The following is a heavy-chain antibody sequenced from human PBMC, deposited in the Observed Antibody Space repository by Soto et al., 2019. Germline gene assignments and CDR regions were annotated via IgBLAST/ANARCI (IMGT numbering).Heavy chain of an antibody. CDR3: ATHSWDH. J-gene: IGHJ4*02. CDR1: GLTFSKAD. Sequence: EVQVSESGGGLVQPGGSLRLSCAASGLTFSKADMSWFRQAPGKGLEWVSAITGSGVNTYYADSVKGRFTVSRDNSKNTLFLQMNSLRVEDTAIYYCATHSWDHWGQGTLVTVSS. V-gene: IGHV3-23*01. CDR2: ITGSGVNT.